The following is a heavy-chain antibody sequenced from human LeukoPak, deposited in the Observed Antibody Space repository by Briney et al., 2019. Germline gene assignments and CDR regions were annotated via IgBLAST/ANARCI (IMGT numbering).Heavy chain of an antibody. Sequence: SETLSLTCIVSGVSISSYYWSWLRQPPGKGLEWIGYIYYSGSTNYNPSFKSRVTISIDKSKNQFSLKLSSVTATDTGVYYCARGLTLFDPWGQGTLVTVSS. J-gene: IGHJ5*02. CDR1: GVSISSYY. CDR3: ARGLTLFDP. D-gene: IGHD1-20*01. CDR2: IYYSGST. V-gene: IGHV4-59*01.